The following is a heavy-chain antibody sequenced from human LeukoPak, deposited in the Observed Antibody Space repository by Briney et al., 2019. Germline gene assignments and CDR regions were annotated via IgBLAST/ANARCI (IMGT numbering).Heavy chain of an antibody. D-gene: IGHD6-13*01. CDR2: ICVYNGDA. Sequence: ASVTVSCKASGYSFTTYGVSWVRRAPGQGLEWMGWICVYNGDANYAQNLQGRVTITTDTSTSTAYMELRSLTFDDTAVYYCARDTGYSSSWREAFDIWGQGTMVTVSS. J-gene: IGHJ3*02. V-gene: IGHV1-18*01. CDR1: GYSFTTYG. CDR3: ARDTGYSSSWREAFDI.